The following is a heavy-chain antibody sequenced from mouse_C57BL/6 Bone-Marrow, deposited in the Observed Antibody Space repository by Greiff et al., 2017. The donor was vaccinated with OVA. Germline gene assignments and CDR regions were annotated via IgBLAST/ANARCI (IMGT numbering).Heavy chain of an antibody. Sequence: QVQLQQPGAELVKPGASVKMSCKASGYTFTSYWITWVKQRPGQGLEWIGDIYPGSGSTNYNEKFKSKATLTVDKSSSTAYMQLSSLTSEDSAVYYCARQGAGLYPAWGQGTTLTVSS. J-gene: IGHJ2*01. D-gene: IGHD2-12*01. CDR2: IYPGSGST. V-gene: IGHV1-55*01. CDR3: ARQGAGLYPA. CDR1: GYTFTSYW.